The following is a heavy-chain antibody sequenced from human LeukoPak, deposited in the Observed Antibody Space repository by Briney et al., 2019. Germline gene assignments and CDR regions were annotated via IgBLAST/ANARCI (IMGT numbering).Heavy chain of an antibody. Sequence: PSETLSLTCTVSGGSVSSGSYYWGWIRQPPGKGLEWIGSIYYSRSTYYNPSRKSRVTISVDTSKNQFSLKLSSLTAADTAVYYCARGVTMIVVVIHDWYFDLWGRGTLVTVSS. CDR1: GGSVSSGSYY. CDR3: ARGVTMIVVVIHDWYFDL. J-gene: IGHJ2*01. V-gene: IGHV4-39*01. D-gene: IGHD3-22*01. CDR2: IYYSRST.